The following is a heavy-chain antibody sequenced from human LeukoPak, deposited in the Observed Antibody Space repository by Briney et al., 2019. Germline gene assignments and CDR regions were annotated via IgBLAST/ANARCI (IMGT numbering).Heavy chain of an antibody. CDR1: GGSISSYY. J-gene: IGHJ6*02. CDR3: ARDRGYGMDV. Sequence: PSETLSLTCTVSGGSISSYYWSWIRQPPGKGLEWIGYICYSGSTNYNPSLKSRVTISVDTSKNQFSLKLSSVTAADTAVYYCARDRGYGMDVWGQGTTVTVSS. V-gene: IGHV4-59*01. CDR2: ICYSGST.